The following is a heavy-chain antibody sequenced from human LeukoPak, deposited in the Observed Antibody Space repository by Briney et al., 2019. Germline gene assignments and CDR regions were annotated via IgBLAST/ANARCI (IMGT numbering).Heavy chain of an antibody. CDR1: GGSISSGGYY. Sequence: SETLSLTCTVSGGSISSGGYYWSWIRQHPGKGLEWIGYMYYSGSTYYNPSLKSRVTISVDASKNQFSLKVSSVTAADTAVYYCARAPTLYAFDIWGQGTMVTVSS. J-gene: IGHJ3*02. V-gene: IGHV4-31*03. CDR2: MYYSGST. CDR3: ARAPTLYAFDI.